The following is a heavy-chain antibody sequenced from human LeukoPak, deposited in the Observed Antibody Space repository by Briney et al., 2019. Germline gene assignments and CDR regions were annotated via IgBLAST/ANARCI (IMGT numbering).Heavy chain of an antibody. Sequence: ASVKVSCKASGYTFTGYYMHWVRQAPGQGLEWMGRINPNSGGTNYAQKFQGRVTMTRDTSISTAYMDLSRLRSDDTAVYYCARAGGSLGELNWALNQHWGQGTWSPSPQ. CDR3: ARAGGSLGELNWALNQH. V-gene: IGHV1-2*06. CDR2: INPNSGGT. J-gene: IGHJ1*01. D-gene: IGHD2-8*02. CDR1: GYTFTGYY.